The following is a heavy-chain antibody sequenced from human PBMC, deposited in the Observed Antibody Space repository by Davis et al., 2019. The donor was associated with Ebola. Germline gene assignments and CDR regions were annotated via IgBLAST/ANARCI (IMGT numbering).Heavy chain of an antibody. Sequence: PGGSLRLSCAASGFTFSSYSMNWVRQAPGKGLEWFLYISSSSSTIYYADSVKGRFTISRDNAKNSLYLQMNSLRDEDTAVYYCARDPYYDILTGYPQVGFDPWGQGTLVTVSS. CDR3: ARDPYYDILTGYPQVGFDP. CDR2: ISSSSSTI. CDR1: GFTFSSYS. D-gene: IGHD3-9*01. J-gene: IGHJ5*02. V-gene: IGHV3-48*02.